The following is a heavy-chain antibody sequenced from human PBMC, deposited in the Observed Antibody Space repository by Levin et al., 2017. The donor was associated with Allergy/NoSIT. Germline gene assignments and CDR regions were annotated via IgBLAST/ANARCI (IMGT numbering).Heavy chain of an antibody. Sequence: GASVKVSCKASGYTFTSYGISWVRQAPGQGLEWMGWISAYNGNTNYAQKLQGRVTMTTDTSTSTAYMELRSLRSDDTAVYYCAREVPDDYGDYGIAFDIWGQGTMVTVSS. CDR1: GYTFTSYG. CDR3: AREVPDDYGDYGIAFDI. D-gene: IGHD4-17*01. CDR2: ISAYNGNT. V-gene: IGHV1-18*01. J-gene: IGHJ3*02.